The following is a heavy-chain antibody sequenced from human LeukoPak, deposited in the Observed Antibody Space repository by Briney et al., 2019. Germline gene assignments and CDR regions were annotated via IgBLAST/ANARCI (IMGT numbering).Heavy chain of an antibody. CDR2: INHSGST. CDR3: ARESYGSGRYHYYYYMDV. J-gene: IGHJ6*03. V-gene: IGHV4-34*01. CDR1: GGSFSGYY. D-gene: IGHD3-10*01. Sequence: SETLSLTCAVYGGSFSGYYWSWIRQPPGKGLEWIGEINHSGSTNYNPSLKSRVTISVDTSKNQFSLKLSSVTAADTAVYYCARESYGSGRYHYYYYMDVWGKGTTVTVSS.